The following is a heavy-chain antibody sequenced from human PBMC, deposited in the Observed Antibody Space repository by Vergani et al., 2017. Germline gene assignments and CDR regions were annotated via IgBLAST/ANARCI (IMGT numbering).Heavy chain of an antibody. CDR1: GYTFTAYY. D-gene: IGHD5-18*01. CDR3: ARDPAMVSILYYYGMDV. V-gene: IGHV1-46*01. Sequence: QVQLVQSGAEVGKPGASVKISCKSSGYTFTAYYIHWVRQAPEQGLEWVGVISPDGFSTFYAQKFQGRVTITRATSTSTVYVEVTSLRSDDTALYYCARDPAMVSILYYYGMDVWGQGTTVTVSS. J-gene: IGHJ6*02. CDR2: ISPDGFST.